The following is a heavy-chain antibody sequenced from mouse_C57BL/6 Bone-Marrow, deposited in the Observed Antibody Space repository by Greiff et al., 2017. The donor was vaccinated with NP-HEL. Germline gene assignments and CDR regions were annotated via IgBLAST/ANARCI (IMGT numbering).Heavy chain of an antibody. CDR2: IDPENGDT. CDR1: GFNIKDDY. Sequence: QLQQSGAELVRPGASVKLSCTASGFNIKDDYMHWVKQRPEQGLEWIGWIDPENGDTEYASKFQGKATITADTSSNTAYLQLSSLTSEDTAVYYCTTGLWFAYWGQGTLVTVSA. V-gene: IGHV14-4*01. J-gene: IGHJ3*01. CDR3: TTGLWFAY.